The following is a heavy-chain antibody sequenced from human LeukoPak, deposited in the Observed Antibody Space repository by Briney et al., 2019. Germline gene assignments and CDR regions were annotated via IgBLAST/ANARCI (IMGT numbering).Heavy chain of an antibody. CDR2: IYPSDSDT. J-gene: IGHJ4*02. CDR3: ARGTGYSSFDY. V-gene: IGHV5-51*01. CDR1: GYTFTNYW. D-gene: IGHD6-13*01. Sequence: GESLKISCKASGYTFTNYWIGWVRQMPGKGLEWMGIIYPSDSDTRYSPSFQGQVTISSDKSISTAYLQWSSLKASDTAMYYCARGTGYSSFDYWGQGTLVTVSS.